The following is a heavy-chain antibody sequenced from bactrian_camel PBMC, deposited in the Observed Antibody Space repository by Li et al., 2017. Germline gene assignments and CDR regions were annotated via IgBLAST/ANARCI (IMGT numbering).Heavy chain of an antibody. CDR3: AAGATCGSVRSTHY. CDR1: DPGILHRC. J-gene: IGHJ4*01. CDR2: MYQGGAKT. D-gene: IGHD2*01. V-gene: IGHV3-3*01. Sequence: HVQLVESGGGSAQAGGSLTLSCQASDPGILHRCMGWFRRIAGNEREGVAAMYQGGAKTYYADSVKGRFTISRDNAKNTVYLQMNSLTPEDTAMYYRAAGATCGSVRSTHYWGQGTQVTV.